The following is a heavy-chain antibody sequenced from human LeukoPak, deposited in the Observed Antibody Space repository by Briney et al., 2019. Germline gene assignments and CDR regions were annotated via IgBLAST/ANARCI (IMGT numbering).Heavy chain of an antibody. D-gene: IGHD2-2*01. CDR2: ISYDGSNK. V-gene: IGHV3-30*03. J-gene: IGHJ4*02. Sequence: GTSLRLSCGASGFSFRTYAMHWARHSPGKGLEWVAIISYDGSNKQYADSAKGRFIISRDNSKNTLYLQMNSLRAEDTAVYYCARDSFEGRRTHIPAAVPNWGQGTLVTVSS. CDR3: ARDSFEGRRTHIPAAVPN. CDR1: GFSFRTYA.